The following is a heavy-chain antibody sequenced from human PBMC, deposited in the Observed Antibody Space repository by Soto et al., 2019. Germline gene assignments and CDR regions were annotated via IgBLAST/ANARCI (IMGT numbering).Heavy chain of an antibody. CDR3: ARVRYYDYIWGSYRPDIFDY. CDR2: MNPNSGNT. Sequence: QVQLVQSGAEVKKPGASVKVSCKASGYTFTSYDINWVRQATGQGLEWMGWMNPNSGNTGYAQKFQGRVTMTRNTSISTAYMELSSQRSEDTAVYYCARVRYYDYIWGSYRPDIFDYWGQGTLVTVSS. CDR1: GYTFTSYD. J-gene: IGHJ4*02. D-gene: IGHD3-16*02. V-gene: IGHV1-8*01.